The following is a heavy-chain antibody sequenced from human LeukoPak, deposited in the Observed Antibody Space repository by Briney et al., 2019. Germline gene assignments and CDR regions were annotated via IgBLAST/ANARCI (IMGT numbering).Heavy chain of an antibody. CDR2: FDPEDGET. V-gene: IGHV1-24*01. D-gene: IGHD6-6*01. J-gene: IGHJ4*02. CDR3: ARGLGSSSGRNY. CDR1: VYTLTELS. Sequence: GASVKVSCKVSVYTLTELSMHWVRQAPGKGLEWMGGFDPEDGETIYAQKFQGRVTMTRNTSISTAYLELSSLRSDDTAVYYCARGLGSSSGRNYWGQGTLVTVSS.